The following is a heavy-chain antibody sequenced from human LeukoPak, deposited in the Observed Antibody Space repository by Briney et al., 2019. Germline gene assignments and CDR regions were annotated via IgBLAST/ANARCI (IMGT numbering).Heavy chain of an antibody. V-gene: IGHV3-64*01. CDR3: ARARYSSSWYLDY. Sequence: GGSLRLSCAASGFTFSNYAMHWVRQAPGKGLEYVSAISTNGGTTYYANSVKGRFTISRDNSKNTLYLQMGSLRDEDMAVYFCARARYSSSWYLDYWGQGTLVTVSS. CDR1: GFTFSNYA. CDR2: ISTNGGTT. D-gene: IGHD6-13*01. J-gene: IGHJ4*02.